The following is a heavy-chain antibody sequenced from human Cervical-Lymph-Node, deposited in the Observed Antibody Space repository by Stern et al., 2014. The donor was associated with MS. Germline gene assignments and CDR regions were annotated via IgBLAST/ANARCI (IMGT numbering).Heavy chain of an antibody. CDR1: GFTFSSYG. CDR3: AKAFLPYYYYGMDV. Sequence: QVQLVESGGGVVQPGRSLRLSCAASGFTFSSYGMHWVRQAPGKGLEWVAVISYDGSNKYYADSVKGRFTISRDNSKNTLYLQMNSLRAEDTAVYYCAKAFLPYYYYGMDVWGQGTTVTVSS. J-gene: IGHJ6*02. V-gene: IGHV3-30*18. CDR2: ISYDGSNK.